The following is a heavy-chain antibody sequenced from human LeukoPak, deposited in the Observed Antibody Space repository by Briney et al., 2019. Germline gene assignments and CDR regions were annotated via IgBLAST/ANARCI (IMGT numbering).Heavy chain of an antibody. CDR1: GGSISSTSYY. J-gene: IGHJ4*02. Sequence: NPSETLSLTCTVSGGSISSTSYYWGWIRQPPGKGLEWIGSVYYSGTTYYNPSLNSRVNISVDTSKNQFSLKLSSVTAAETAVYYCASQGGCCGGSCFSRIDSWGQGTLVTVSS. D-gene: IGHD2-15*01. CDR2: VYYSGTT. V-gene: IGHV4-39*01. CDR3: ASQGGCCGGSCFSRIDS.